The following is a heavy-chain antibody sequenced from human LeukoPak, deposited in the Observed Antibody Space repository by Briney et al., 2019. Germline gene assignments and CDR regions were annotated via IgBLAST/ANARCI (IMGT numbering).Heavy chain of an antibody. Sequence: GESLKISCKGSGYSFTSYWIGWVRQMPGKGLEWMGIIYPGDSDTRYSPSFQGQVTISADKSISTAYLQWSSLKASDTAMYYCARNHSAVAGYDAFDIWGQGTMVTVSS. CDR2: IYPGDSDT. J-gene: IGHJ3*02. V-gene: IGHV5-51*01. CDR3: ARNHSAVAGYDAFDI. D-gene: IGHD6-19*01. CDR1: GYSFTSYW.